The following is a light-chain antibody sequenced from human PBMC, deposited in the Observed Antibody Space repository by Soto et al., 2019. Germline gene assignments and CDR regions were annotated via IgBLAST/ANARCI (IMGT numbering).Light chain of an antibody. J-gene: IGKJ1*01. Sequence: DIRLTQSPSFLSASVGDRVTITCRASQGISSYLAWYQQKPGKAPKLLIYAASTLQSGVPSRFSGSGSGTEFTLTISSLQPEDFATYYCQQGTFGQGTKVEIK. CDR3: QQGT. V-gene: IGKV1-9*01. CDR1: QGISSY. CDR2: AAS.